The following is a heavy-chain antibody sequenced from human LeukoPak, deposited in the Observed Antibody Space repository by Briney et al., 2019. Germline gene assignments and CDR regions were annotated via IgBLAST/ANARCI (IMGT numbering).Heavy chain of an antibody. V-gene: IGHV4-34*01. CDR3: ASMGYFDWSSPFDY. Sequence: PSETLSLTCAVYGGSFSGYYWSWIRQPAGKGLEWIGEINHSGSTNYNPSLKSRVTISVDTSKNQFSLKLSSVTAADTAVYYCASMGYFDWSSPFDYWGQGTLVTVSS. J-gene: IGHJ4*02. CDR1: GGSFSGYY. D-gene: IGHD3-9*01. CDR2: INHSGST.